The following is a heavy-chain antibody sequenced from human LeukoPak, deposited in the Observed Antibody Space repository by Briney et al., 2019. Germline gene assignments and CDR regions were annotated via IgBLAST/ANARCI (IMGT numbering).Heavy chain of an antibody. D-gene: IGHD3-10*01. CDR1: GYTFTSYD. CDR3: ARGCQYYYGSGAPFHYPMDV. Sequence: GASVKVSCKASGYTFTSYDINWVRQATGQGLEWMGWMNPNSGNTGYAQKFQGGVTMTRNTSISTAYMELSSLRSEDTAVYYCARGCQYYYGSGAPFHYPMDVWGKGTTVTISS. CDR2: MNPNSGNT. J-gene: IGHJ6*04. V-gene: IGHV1-8*01.